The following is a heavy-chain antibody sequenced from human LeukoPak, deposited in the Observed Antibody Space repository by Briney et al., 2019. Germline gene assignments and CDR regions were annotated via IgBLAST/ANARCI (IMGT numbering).Heavy chain of an antibody. CDR2: IYSGGST. V-gene: IGHV3-66*02. CDR3: ARSELDIVVVPAATDY. D-gene: IGHD2-2*03. J-gene: IGHJ4*02. CDR1: GFTVSSNY. Sequence: GGSLRLSCAASGFTVSSNYMSWVRQAPGKGLEWVSVIYSGGSTYYADSVKGRFTISRDNSKNTLYLQMNSLRAEDTAVYYCARSELDIVVVPAATDYWGQGTLVTVSS.